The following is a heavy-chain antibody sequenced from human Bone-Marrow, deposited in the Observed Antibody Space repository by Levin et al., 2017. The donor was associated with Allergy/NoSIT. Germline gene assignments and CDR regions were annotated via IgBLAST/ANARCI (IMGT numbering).Heavy chain of an antibody. V-gene: IGHV3-23*01. CDR2: VRSSGDSS. D-gene: IGHD5-12*01. J-gene: IGHJ4*02. CDR3: AKHWGLNSGWTDC. Sequence: PGGSLRLSCAASGFTFSNHAMSWVRQAPGKGLEWVSTVRSSGDSSYYEDSVKGRFTISRDNSKNTVYLQVNNLRAEDTAVYYCAKHWGLNSGWTDCWGQGTQITVSS. CDR1: GFTFSNHA.